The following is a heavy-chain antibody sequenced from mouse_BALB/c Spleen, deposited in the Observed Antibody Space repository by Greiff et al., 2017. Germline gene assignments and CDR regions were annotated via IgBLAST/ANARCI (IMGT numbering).Heavy chain of an antibody. CDR1: GYSFTSYW. J-gene: IGHJ2*01. Sequence: VQLQQSGTVLARPGASVKMSCKASGYSFTSYWMHWVKQRPGQGLEWIGAIYPGNSDTSYNQKFKGKAKLTAVTSASTAYMELSSLTNEDSAVYYCTRWLLREEFDDWGQGTTLTVSS. CDR3: TRWLLREEFDD. V-gene: IGHV1-5*01. CDR2: IYPGNSDT. D-gene: IGHD2-3*01.